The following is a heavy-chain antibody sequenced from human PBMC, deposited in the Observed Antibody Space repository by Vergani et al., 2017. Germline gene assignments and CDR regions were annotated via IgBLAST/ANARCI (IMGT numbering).Heavy chain of an antibody. CDR3: ARDIWGGIDP. J-gene: IGHJ5*02. CDR2: INSDGSST. V-gene: IGHV3-74*01. CDR1: GFTFSSYW. Sequence: EVQLVESGGGLVQPGGSLRLSCAASGFTFSSYWMHWVRQAPGKGLVWVSCINSDGSSTSYADSVKGRFTISRDNAKNTLYLQMNSLRAEDTAAYYCARDIWGGIDPWGQGTLVTVSS. D-gene: IGHD3-16*01.